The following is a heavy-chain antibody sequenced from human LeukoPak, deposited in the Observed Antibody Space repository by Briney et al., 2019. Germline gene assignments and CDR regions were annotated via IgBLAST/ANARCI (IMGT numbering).Heavy chain of an antibody. CDR1: GGSISSSSYY. Sequence: SETLSLTCTVSGGSISSSSYYWGWIRHPPGKGLEWIVSIYYSGSTYYNPSLKSRVTISVDTSKNQFSLKLSSVTAADTAVYYCARGSPRPTEDFDYWGQGTLVSVSS. V-gene: IGHV4-39*07. CDR3: ARGSPRPTEDFDY. CDR2: IYYSGST. D-gene: IGHD4-17*01. J-gene: IGHJ4*02.